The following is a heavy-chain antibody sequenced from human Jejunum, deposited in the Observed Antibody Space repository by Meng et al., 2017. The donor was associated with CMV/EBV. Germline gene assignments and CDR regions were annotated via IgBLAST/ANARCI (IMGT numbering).Heavy chain of an antibody. CDR2: IDPNTGNP. D-gene: IGHD5-24*01. Sequence: PRASMKASFRPSGITFTSYCSHWVRQAPGQGPDWMGWIDPNTGNPTYDQGFTGRFVFSLDTSVSTAYLQINSLRADDTAVYYCARDSPLDGYSLLDYWGQGTLVPVSS. CDR1: GITFTSYC. V-gene: IGHV7-4-1*02. J-gene: IGHJ4*02. CDR3: ARDSPLDGYSLLDY.